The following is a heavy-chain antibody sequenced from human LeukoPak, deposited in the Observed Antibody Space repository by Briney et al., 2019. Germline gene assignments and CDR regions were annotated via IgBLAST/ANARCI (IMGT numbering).Heavy chain of an antibody. V-gene: IGHV3-15*01. Sequence: GGSLRLSCAASGFTFSNAWMSWVRQAPGKGLEWVGRIKSKTDGGTTDYAAPVKGRFTISRDDSKNTLYLQMNSLKTGDTAVYYCTTDFSSTSWHSPTDYWGQGTLVTVSS. CDR1: GFTFSNAW. CDR2: IKSKTDGGTT. D-gene: IGHD2-2*01. CDR3: TTDFSSTSWHSPTDY. J-gene: IGHJ4*02.